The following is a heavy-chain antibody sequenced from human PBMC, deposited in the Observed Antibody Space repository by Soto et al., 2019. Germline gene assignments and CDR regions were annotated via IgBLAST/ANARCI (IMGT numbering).Heavy chain of an antibody. Sequence: ASVKVSCKASGYTFTSFAIHWVRQAPGQRPEWMGWINPDNGHTRYSRKFQGRVTITRDTSASAAYMELSSLRSDDTAVYYCATDPHYYDTTGYCLDNWGQGTLVTVSS. J-gene: IGHJ4*02. D-gene: IGHD3-22*01. CDR2: INPDNGHT. CDR3: ATDPHYYDTTGYCLDN. CDR1: GYTFTSFA. V-gene: IGHV1-3*01.